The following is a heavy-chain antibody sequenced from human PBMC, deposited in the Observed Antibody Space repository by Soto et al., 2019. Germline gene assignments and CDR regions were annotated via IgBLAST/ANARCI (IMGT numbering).Heavy chain of an antibody. CDR1: GFTFEDYA. CDR2: ISNIGGQT. D-gene: IGHD3-3*01. J-gene: IGHJ4*02. CDR3: AMEMSGWGCDIFGVDLSFDH. Sequence: EVHLLQSGGGWVQRGGSLRLSCAGPGFTFEDYAMNWVRRAPGMGVERVSSISNIGGQTYYADSGKGRFTISRDMIKKSVRLGMNNLRADDSGVYFFAMEMSGWGCDIFGVDLSFDHWGQVTPVTVAS. V-gene: IGHV3-23*01.